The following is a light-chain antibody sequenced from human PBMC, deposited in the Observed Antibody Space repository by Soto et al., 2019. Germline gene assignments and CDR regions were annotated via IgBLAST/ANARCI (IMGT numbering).Light chain of an antibody. CDR2: GAS. Sequence: EIVLTQSPGTVSLSPGERATLSCRASQSVSSNYLAWYQHKPGQAPRLLIYGASSRATGIPDRFGGSGSGTDFTLTISRLEPEDFAVYYCQQYHSSPYTFGQGTKLEIK. CDR1: QSVSSNY. CDR3: QQYHSSPYT. V-gene: IGKV3-20*01. J-gene: IGKJ2*01.